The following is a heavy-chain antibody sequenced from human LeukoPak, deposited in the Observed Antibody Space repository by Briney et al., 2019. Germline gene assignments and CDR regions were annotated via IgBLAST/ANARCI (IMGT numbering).Heavy chain of an antibody. J-gene: IGHJ4*02. D-gene: IGHD6-19*01. V-gene: IGHV1-69*05. Sequence: SVKVSXKASGGTFSSYAISWVRQAPGQGLEWMGGIIPIFGTANYAQKFQGRVTITTDESTSTAYMELSSLRSEDTAVYYCAVDIAVAGHFDYWGQGTLVTVSS. CDR3: AVDIAVAGHFDY. CDR2: IIPIFGTA. CDR1: GGTFSSYA.